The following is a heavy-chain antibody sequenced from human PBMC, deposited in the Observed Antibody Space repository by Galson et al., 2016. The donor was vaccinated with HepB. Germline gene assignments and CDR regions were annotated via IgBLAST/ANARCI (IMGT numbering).Heavy chain of an antibody. CDR1: RFTITNHW. CDR2: INDDGTTT. J-gene: IGHJ4*02. D-gene: IGHD6-19*01. V-gene: IGHV3-74*01. Sequence: SLRLSCAASRFTITNHWMHWIRQTPGKGLVWVSYINDDGTTTNYADSVKGRFTISRDNAKNTLYLQMNSLRADDTAVYYCARWSSGLSWGQGTLVTVSS. CDR3: ARWSSGLS.